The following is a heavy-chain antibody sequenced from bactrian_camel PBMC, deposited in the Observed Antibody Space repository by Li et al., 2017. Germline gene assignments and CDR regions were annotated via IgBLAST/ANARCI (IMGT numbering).Heavy chain of an antibody. D-gene: IGHD5*01. CDR1: GFRFGGHD. J-gene: IGHJ4*01. V-gene: IGHV3S40*01. CDR3: TRETQWVGYHEMAEY. Sequence: DVQLVESGGGLVQPGESLRLTCVVSGFRFGGHDMSWVRQAPGRGLEWVSDINSSGRSTNYADSVKGRFISSRDNSKNTVYLQLNGLKSEDTAMYYCTRETQWVGYHEMAEYWGQGTQVTVS. CDR2: INSSGRST.